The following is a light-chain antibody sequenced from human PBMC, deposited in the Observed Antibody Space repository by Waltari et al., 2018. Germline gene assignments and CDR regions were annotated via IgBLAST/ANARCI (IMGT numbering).Light chain of an antibody. V-gene: IGKV1-5*03. CDR1: QSVTSW. J-gene: IGKJ1*01. CDR2: KAT. Sequence: DIQLTQSPSVVSASVGDTVTITCRASQSVTSWLAWYQQRPGEAPKLLIRKATSLATGVPPRFSGAGFGTEFTLTITDLQPGDFATYFCQQFTSHPRTYGQGTKVDLK. CDR3: QQFTSHPRT.